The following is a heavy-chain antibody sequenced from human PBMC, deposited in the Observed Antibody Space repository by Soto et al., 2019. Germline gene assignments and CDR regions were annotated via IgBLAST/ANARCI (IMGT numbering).Heavy chain of an antibody. CDR2: IYYSGST. J-gene: IGHJ6*03. CDR3: ARAGYDGSGWPTKYYYYYYYMDV. CDR1: GGSISSSSYY. D-gene: IGHD6-19*01. Sequence: ETLSLTCTVSGGSISSSSYYWGWIRQPPGKGLEWIGSIYYSGSTYYNPSLKSRVTISVDTSKNQFSLKLSSVTAADTAVYYCARAGYDGSGWPTKYYYYYYYMDVWGKGTTVTVSS. V-gene: IGHV4-39*01.